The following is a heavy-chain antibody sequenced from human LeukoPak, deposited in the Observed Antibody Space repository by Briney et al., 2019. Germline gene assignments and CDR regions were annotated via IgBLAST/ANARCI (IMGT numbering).Heavy chain of an antibody. Sequence: GGSLRLSCAASGFTFSSYWMHWVRQAPGKGLVWVSRINSDGSSTSYADSVKGRFTISRDNAKNSLYLQMNSLRAEDTAVYYCASQRYDFWSGSQGGFDYWGQGTLVTVSS. CDR3: ASQRYDFWSGSQGGFDY. CDR2: INSDGSST. D-gene: IGHD3-3*01. J-gene: IGHJ4*02. V-gene: IGHV3-74*01. CDR1: GFTFSSYW.